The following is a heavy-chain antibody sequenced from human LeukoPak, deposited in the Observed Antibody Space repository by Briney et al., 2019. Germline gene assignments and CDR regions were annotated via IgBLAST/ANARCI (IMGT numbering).Heavy chain of an antibody. V-gene: IGHV4-61*02. CDR1: GGSNSSGSYY. Sequence: SETLSLTCTVSGGSNSSGSYYWSWIRQPAGKGLEWSGRIYTSGSTNYNPSLKSRVTISVDTSKNQFSLKLSSVTAADTAVYYCAREAPPPYYYGSGSYLFDYWGQGTLVTVSS. D-gene: IGHD3-10*01. CDR3: AREAPPPYYYGSGSYLFDY. CDR2: IYTSGST. J-gene: IGHJ4*02.